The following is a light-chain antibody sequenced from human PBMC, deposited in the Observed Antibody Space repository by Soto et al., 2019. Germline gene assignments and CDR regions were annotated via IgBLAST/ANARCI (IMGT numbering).Light chain of an antibody. J-gene: IGKJ5*01. CDR1: QGISSY. CDR2: AAS. V-gene: IGKV1-9*01. CDR3: QQLNSYPIT. Sequence: DIHLPQSPSILSASVGDRVTITCRASQGISSYLAWYQQKPGKAPKFLIYAASTLQSGVPSRFSGSGSGTDFTLTISSLQPEDFATYYCQQLNSYPITLVQGTRLEIK.